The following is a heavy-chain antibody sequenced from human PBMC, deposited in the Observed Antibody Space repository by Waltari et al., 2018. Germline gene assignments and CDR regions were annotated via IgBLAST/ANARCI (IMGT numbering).Heavy chain of an antibody. CDR1: GGSISNYY. CDR2: IYYSGST. D-gene: IGHD3-10*01. Sequence: QVQLQESGPGLVKPSETLSLTCTVSGGSISNYYWSWIRQPPGKGLEWIGYIYYSGSTNYNPSLKSRVTISVDTSQNQFSLMLSSVTAADTAVYYCARGSGSYSEIDYWGQGTLVTVSS. J-gene: IGHJ4*02. V-gene: IGHV4-59*01. CDR3: ARGSGSYSEIDY.